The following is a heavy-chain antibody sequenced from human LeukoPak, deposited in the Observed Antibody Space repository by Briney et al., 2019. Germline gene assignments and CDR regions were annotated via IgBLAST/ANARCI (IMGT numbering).Heavy chain of an antibody. V-gene: IGHV3-11*04. CDR3: ATRVRSGIDY. J-gene: IGHJ4*02. CDR1: GFTFSDYY. D-gene: IGHD3-3*01. CDR2: ISSSGSTI. Sequence: GGSLRLSCAASGFTFSDYYMSWIRQAPGQGLAWVSYISSSGSTIYYADSVKGRFTISRDNAKNSLYLQMNSLRAEDTAVYYCATRVRSGIDYWGQGTLVTVSS.